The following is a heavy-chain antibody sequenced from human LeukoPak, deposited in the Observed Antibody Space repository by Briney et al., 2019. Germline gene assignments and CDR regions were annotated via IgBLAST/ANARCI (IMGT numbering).Heavy chain of an antibody. D-gene: IGHD6-13*01. V-gene: IGHV4-59*01. Sequence: SSETLSLTCTVFGGSISSYYWSWIRQPPGKGLEWIGYIYYSGSTNYNPSLKSRVTISVDTSKNQFSLKLSSVTAADTAVYYCARDRPAGTYAFDIWGQGTMVTVSS. CDR2: IYYSGST. CDR1: GGSISSYY. CDR3: ARDRPAGTYAFDI. J-gene: IGHJ3*02.